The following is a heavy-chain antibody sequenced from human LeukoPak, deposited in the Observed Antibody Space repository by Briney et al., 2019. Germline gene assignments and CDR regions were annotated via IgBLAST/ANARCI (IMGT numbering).Heavy chain of an antibody. J-gene: IGHJ4*02. Sequence: GGSLRLSCAASGFTISSYSMNWVRQAPGKGLEWVSSICSSSSYIYYADSVKGRFTISRGNAKNSLYLQMNSLRAEDTAVYYCARDFMSSGRLDYWGQGTLVTVSS. V-gene: IGHV3-21*01. D-gene: IGHD3-22*01. CDR3: ARDFMSSGRLDY. CDR2: ICSSSSYI. CDR1: GFTISSYS.